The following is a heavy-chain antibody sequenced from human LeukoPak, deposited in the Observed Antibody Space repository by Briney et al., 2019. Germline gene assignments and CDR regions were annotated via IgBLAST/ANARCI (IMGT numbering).Heavy chain of an antibody. CDR2: IYYSGST. CDR1: GGPISSYY. J-gene: IGHJ4*02. D-gene: IGHD3-10*01. V-gene: IGHV4-59*12. Sequence: PSETLSLTCTVSGGPISSYYWSWIRQTPGKGLEWIGYIYYSGSTNYNPSVKSRVTISVDTSKNQFSLKLSSVTAADTAVYYCAREASGSSDFDYWGQGTLITVSS. CDR3: AREASGSSDFDY.